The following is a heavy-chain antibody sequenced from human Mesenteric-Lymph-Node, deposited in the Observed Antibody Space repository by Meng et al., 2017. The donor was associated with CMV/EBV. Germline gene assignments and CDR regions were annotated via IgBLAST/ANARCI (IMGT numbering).Heavy chain of an antibody. V-gene: IGHV4-61*02. J-gene: IGHJ4*02. CDR2: IYTTGST. CDR3: ARASCSGGTCYDPVFYFDY. D-gene: IGHD2-15*01. Sequence: QVQLQESGAGLVTPEPSQSPTRTASGVPISSGDKYWSLIRQPAGKGLEWIGRIYTTGSTSYNPSVKSRVTISVDTSNNQFSLTFRSVTAADTAMYYCARASCSGGTCYDPVFYFDYWGRGTLVTVSS. CDR1: GVPISSGDKY.